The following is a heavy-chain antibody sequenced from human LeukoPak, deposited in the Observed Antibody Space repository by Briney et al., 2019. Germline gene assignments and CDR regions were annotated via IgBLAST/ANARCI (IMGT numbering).Heavy chain of an antibody. CDR2: IYHSGST. CDR1: GGSISSSNW. Sequence: SETLSLTCAVSGGSISSSNWWSWVRQPPGKGLEWIGEIYHSGSTNYNPSLKSRVTISVDTSKNQFSLKLSSVTAADTAVYYCARGPGEDCSSTSCYPSPYYYMDVWGKGTTVTVSS. J-gene: IGHJ6*03. D-gene: IGHD2-2*01. V-gene: IGHV4-4*02. CDR3: ARGPGEDCSSTSCYPSPYYYMDV.